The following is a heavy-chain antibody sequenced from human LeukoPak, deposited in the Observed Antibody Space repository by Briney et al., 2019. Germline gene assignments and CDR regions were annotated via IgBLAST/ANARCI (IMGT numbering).Heavy chain of an antibody. V-gene: IGHV4-34*01. CDR1: GGSFSGYY. Sequence: PSETLSLTCAVYGGSFSGYYWSWIRQPPGKGLEWIGEINHSGSTNYNPSLKSRVTISVDTSKNQFSLKLSSVTAADTAVYYCARGVVADAFEIWGQGTMVTVSS. D-gene: IGHD2-15*01. CDR2: INHSGST. CDR3: ARGVVADAFEI. J-gene: IGHJ3*02.